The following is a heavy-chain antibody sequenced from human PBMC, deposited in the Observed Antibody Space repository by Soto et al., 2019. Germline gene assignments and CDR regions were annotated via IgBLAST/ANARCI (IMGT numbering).Heavy chain of an antibody. J-gene: IGHJ6*02. CDR3: ARLPGPLVAVLYIYPLDGREAMSDVDV. CDR2: VSFDGSNK. CDR1: GFTFNYYP. D-gene: IGHD6-19*01. V-gene: IGHV3-30-3*01. Sequence: QMQLVESGGGVVQPGGSLRLSCAASGFTFNYYPMHWVRQAPGKGLEWVAVVSFDGSNKYYADSVKGRFTISKDNSKNTLYLQRISLRREDTAVYYCARLPGPLVAVLYIYPLDGREAMSDVDVWGQGTTVTVSS.